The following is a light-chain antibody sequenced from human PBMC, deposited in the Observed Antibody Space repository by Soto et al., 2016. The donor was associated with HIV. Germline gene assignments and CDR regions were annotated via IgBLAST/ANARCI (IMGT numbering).Light chain of an antibody. V-gene: IGKV1-5*03. J-gene: IGKJ2*01. CDR3: QQYYDYPRT. Sequence: DIQMTQSPSTLSASVGDRVTITCRASQSIRNWLAWYQQKPGKAPKLLIYKASSLQSGVPSRFSGSGSGTDFTLTISCLQSEDFATYYCQQYYDYPRTFGRRGP. CDR2: KAS. CDR1: QSIRNW.